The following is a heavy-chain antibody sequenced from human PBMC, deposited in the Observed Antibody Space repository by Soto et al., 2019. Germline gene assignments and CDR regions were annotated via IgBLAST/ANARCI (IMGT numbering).Heavy chain of an antibody. CDR3: ARGQEGVVAAH. CDR1: GGSLSGYY. D-gene: IGHD6-19*01. Sequence: QVQLQQWGAGLLKPSETLSLNCAVTGGSLSGYYWSWIRQTPGKGLEWIGEVKDGGHTNYSPSLRCRVTISSDTSNNQFSLRLNSVTAADTGVYYCARGQEGVVAAHCDQGSLVTVSS. CDR2: VKDGGHT. V-gene: IGHV4-34*01. J-gene: IGHJ4*02.